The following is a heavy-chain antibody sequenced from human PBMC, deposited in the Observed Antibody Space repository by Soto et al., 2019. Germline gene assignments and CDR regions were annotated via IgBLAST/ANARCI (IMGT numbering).Heavy chain of an antibody. V-gene: IGHV2-5*02. CDR3: VRLLWFGELT. J-gene: IGHJ4*02. Sequence: QITLKESGPTLVKPTQTLTLTCTISGFSLSTSVVGVGWIRQPPGKALDWLALIYWDGDKRYSPSLKSRLTLTKDTSKNQVVRTMTKMDPVDTATYYCVRLLWFGELTWGQGTLVTVSS. CDR2: IYWDGDK. CDR1: GFSLSTSVVG. D-gene: IGHD3-10*01.